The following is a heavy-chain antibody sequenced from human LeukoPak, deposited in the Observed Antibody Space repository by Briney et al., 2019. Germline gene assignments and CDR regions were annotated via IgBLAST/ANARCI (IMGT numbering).Heavy chain of an antibody. J-gene: IGHJ4*02. V-gene: IGHV3-21*01. Sequence: GGSLRLSCAASGFTFSSHSMNWVRQAPGKGLEWVSSISSSSSYIYYADSVKGRFTISRDNAKNSLYLQMNSLRAEDTAVYYCATSISGYSSGWYEDYWGQGTLVTVSS. CDR3: ATSISGYSSGWYEDY. CDR1: GFTFSSHS. CDR2: ISSSSSYI. D-gene: IGHD6-19*01.